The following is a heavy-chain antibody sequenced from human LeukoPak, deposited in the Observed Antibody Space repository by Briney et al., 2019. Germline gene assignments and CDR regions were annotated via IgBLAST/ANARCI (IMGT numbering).Heavy chain of an antibody. Sequence: GESLKISCKGSGYSFTTYWIGWVRQMPGKGLEWMGIIYPDDSNTRYSPSFQGQVTISADKSISTACLQWSSLKASDTAMYYCARHVVPYCSSTSCDTSWFDPWGQGTLVTVSS. CDR1: GYSFTTYW. J-gene: IGHJ5*02. CDR2: IYPDDSNT. V-gene: IGHV5-51*01. D-gene: IGHD2-2*02. CDR3: ARHVVPYCSSTSCDTSWFDP.